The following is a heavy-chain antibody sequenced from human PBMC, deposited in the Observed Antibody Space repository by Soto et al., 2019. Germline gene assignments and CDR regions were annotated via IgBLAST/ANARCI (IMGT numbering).Heavy chain of an antibody. J-gene: IGHJ4*02. Sequence: PGGSLRLSCAASGFTFGSYAMSWVRQAPGKGLEWVSAITGSGDSTLYADSVKGRFTISRDNSKNTLYLQMNSLRAEDTAVYYCATGRHCSSTSCAFFDFWGQGTLVTVSS. D-gene: IGHD2-2*01. V-gene: IGHV3-23*01. CDR3: ATGRHCSSTSCAFFDF. CDR2: ITGSGDST. CDR1: GFTFGSYA.